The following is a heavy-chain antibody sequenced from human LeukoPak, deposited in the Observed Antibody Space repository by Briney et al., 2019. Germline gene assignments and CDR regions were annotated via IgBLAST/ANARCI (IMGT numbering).Heavy chain of an antibody. CDR3: ARIKTDYDSSGYYYSDDAFDI. CDR1: GFTFSSYS. V-gene: IGHV3-21*01. J-gene: IGHJ3*02. CDR2: ISSSSSYI. D-gene: IGHD3-22*01. Sequence: GGSLRLSCAASGFTFSSYSMNWVRQAPGKGLEWVSSISSSSSYIYYADSVKGRFTISRDNAKNSLYLQMNSLRAEDTAVYYCARIKTDYDSSGYYYSDDAFDIWGQGTMVTVSS.